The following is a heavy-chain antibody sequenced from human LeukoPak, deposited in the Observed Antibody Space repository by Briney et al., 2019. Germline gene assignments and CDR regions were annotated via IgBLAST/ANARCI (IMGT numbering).Heavy chain of an antibody. D-gene: IGHD4-23*01. Sequence: PGGSLRLSCAASGFTFSNYAMAWVRQAPGKGLEWVSGISGSGGVTYYADSVKGRFTLSRDNSKNTLYLQMNSLRAEDTAVYYCVKGNYGDKMDYWGQGTLVTVSS. V-gene: IGHV3-23*01. CDR1: GFTFSNYA. CDR2: ISGSGGVT. CDR3: VKGNYGDKMDY. J-gene: IGHJ4*02.